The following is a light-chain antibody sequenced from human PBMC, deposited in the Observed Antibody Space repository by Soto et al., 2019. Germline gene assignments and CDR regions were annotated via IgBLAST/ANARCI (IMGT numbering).Light chain of an antibody. J-gene: IGKJ1*01. Sequence: AIQLTQSPSSLSASVGDRVTITCRASQGISSYLAWYQQKPGKAPKLLIYDASSLESGVPSRFSGSGSGTEFTLTISSLKTDDFATYDGQQYNSYSQTFGQGTKVDIK. CDR3: QQYNSYSQT. CDR2: DAS. CDR1: QGISSY. V-gene: IGKV1-13*02.